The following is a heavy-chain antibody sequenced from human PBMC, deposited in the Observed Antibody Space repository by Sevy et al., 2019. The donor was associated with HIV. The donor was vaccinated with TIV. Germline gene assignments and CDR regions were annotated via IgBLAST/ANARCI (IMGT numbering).Heavy chain of an antibody. CDR1: GGSVSSGIYY. CDR2: IYKTGST. J-gene: IGHJ6*03. D-gene: IGHD3-16*01. CDR3: ARVPRGQLWYSGSLGGYYYHMDV. V-gene: IGHV4-61*01. Sequence: SETLSLSCSVSGGSVSSGIYYWSWIRQPPGKGLEWSGHIYKTGSTNYKLSLQSRVTISVDTSTNQFSLRLRSVTAADTAVYYCARVPRGQLWYSGSLGGYYYHMDVWGKGTTVTVSS.